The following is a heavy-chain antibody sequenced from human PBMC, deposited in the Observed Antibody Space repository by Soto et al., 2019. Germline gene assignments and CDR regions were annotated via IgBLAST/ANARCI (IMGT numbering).Heavy chain of an antibody. Sequence: QVQLVVSGGGVVQRRGSLSISCAASGFTFSSYGMHWVRQAPGKGLEWVAVIWYDGSNKYYADSVKGRYTISRDDSKNTVYLQMNSLGAEDTAVYYCTRDPLIAVAAYDAFDIWGQGTSVTVSS. CDR2: IWYDGSNK. J-gene: IGHJ3*02. V-gene: IGHV3-33*01. D-gene: IGHD6-19*01. CDR1: GFTFSSYG. CDR3: TRDPLIAVAAYDAFDI.